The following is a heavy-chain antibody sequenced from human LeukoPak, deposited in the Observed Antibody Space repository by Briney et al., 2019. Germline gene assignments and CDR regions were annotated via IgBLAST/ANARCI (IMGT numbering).Heavy chain of an antibody. CDR3: ARADGSLNY. Sequence: SVKVSCKASGGTFSSYAISWVRQAPGQGLEWMGRIIPILGIANYAQKFQGRVTIAADKSTSTAYMELSSLRSEDTAVYYCARADGSLNYWGQGTLVTVSS. CDR1: GGTFSSYA. V-gene: IGHV1-69*04. D-gene: IGHD1-26*01. CDR2: IIPILGIA. J-gene: IGHJ4*02.